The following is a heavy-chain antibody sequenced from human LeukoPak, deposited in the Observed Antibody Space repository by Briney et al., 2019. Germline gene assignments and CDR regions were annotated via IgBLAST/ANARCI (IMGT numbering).Heavy chain of an antibody. V-gene: IGHV3-48*01. J-gene: IGHJ6*03. CDR2: ISVSGTTI. Sequence: GGSLRLSCAASGFTFSDYEMNWVRQAPGKGLEWLSHISVSGTTIHYADSVKGRFTISRDNAKNSLYLQMNSLRAEDTAVYYCAKTTDNYYYYYMDVWGKGTTVTVSS. D-gene: IGHD4-17*01. CDR1: GFTFSDYE. CDR3: AKTTDNYYYYYMDV.